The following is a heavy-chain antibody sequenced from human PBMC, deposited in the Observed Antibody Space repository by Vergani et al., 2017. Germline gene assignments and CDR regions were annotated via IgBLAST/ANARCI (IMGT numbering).Heavy chain of an antibody. Sequence: EVQLLESGGGLVQPGGSLRLSCAASGFTFRSYAMTWVRQAPGKGLEWVSVISGSGGSTYYADSVKGRFTISRDNSKNTLYLQMNSLRAEDTAVYYCARNTAGYDAFDIWGQGTMVTVSS. CDR3: ARNTAGYDAFDI. CDR2: ISGSGGST. V-gene: IGHV3-23*01. CDR1: GFTFRSYA. D-gene: IGHD2-21*02. J-gene: IGHJ3*02.